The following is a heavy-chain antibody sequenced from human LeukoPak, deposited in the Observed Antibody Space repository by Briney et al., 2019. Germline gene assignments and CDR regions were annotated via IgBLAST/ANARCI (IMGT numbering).Heavy chain of an antibody. CDR2: INPNSGGT. Sequence: ASVKVSCKASGYTFIAYYVHWVRQAPGQGLEWMGRINPNSGGTNYAQNFQGRVTMTRDTSISTVCMELNRLTSDDTAVYYCTRVEVATNLPDYWGQGALVTVSS. D-gene: IGHD5-24*01. V-gene: IGHV1-2*06. J-gene: IGHJ4*02. CDR1: GYTFIAYY. CDR3: TRVEVATNLPDY.